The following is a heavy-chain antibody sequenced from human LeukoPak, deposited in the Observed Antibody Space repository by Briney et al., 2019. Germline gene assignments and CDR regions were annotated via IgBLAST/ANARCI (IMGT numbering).Heavy chain of an antibody. D-gene: IGHD2-21*02. Sequence: SETLSLTCTVSGGSISTYYWGWIRQPPGKGLEWIGEITHSGSTNYNPSLKSPVTISIDTSKNQFSLKLSSVTAADTAVYYCARLRCGDCYPNWFDPWGQGTLVTVSS. CDR2: ITHSGST. CDR3: ARLRCGDCYPNWFDP. CDR1: GGSISTYY. V-gene: IGHV4-34*01. J-gene: IGHJ5*02.